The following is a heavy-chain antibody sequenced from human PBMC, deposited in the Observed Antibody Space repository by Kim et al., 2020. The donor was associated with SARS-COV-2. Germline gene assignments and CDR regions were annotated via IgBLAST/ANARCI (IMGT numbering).Heavy chain of an antibody. J-gene: IGHJ4*01. V-gene: IGHV4-59*01. Sequence: SETLSLTCTVSGGSISTYYWSWIRQPPGKGLEWIGYISYSRSANYNPSLKSRVTISLDTSKNQFSLSLSSVTAADTAVYYCARSSHAFRDGYNPFDYWG. CDR2: ISYSRSA. D-gene: IGHD5-12*01. CDR3: ARSSHAFRDGYNPFDY. CDR1: GGSISTYY.